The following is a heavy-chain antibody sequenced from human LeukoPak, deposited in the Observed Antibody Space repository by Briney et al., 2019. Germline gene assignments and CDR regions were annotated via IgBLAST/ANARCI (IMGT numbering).Heavy chain of an antibody. J-gene: IGHJ5*02. V-gene: IGHV1-2*02. D-gene: IGHD2-21*02. CDR1: GYTFTGYH. CDR3: ATKKTPLYCGGVCYSGLGWFDP. CDR2: INPKNGGT. Sequence: ASVKVSCKASGYTFTGYHIHWVRQAPGQGLEWMGWINPKNGGTRFAQKFQGRVTMTRDTSISTAYMELSSLRSDDTAVYYCATKKTPLYCGGVCYSGLGWFDPWGQGTLITVSS.